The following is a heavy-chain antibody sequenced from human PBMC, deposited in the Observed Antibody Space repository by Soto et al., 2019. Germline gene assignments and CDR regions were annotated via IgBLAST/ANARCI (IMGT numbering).Heavy chain of an antibody. CDR2: ISYDGANK. D-gene: IGHD6-19*01. J-gene: IGHJ3*02. V-gene: IGHV3-30-3*01. CDR3: ASANRLLAVAGLAFEI. CDR1: GFTFSNYA. Sequence: QVQLVESGGGVVQPGRSLRLFCAASGFTFSNYAFHWVRQAPGKGLEWVAVISYDGANKYYTGSVKGRFTISRDNSRHTLYLQMNSPRAEDTAIYYSASANRLLAVAGLAFEIWGQGTVVTVSS.